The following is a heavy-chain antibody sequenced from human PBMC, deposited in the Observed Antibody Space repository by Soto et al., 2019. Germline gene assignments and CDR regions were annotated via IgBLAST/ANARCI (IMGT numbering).Heavy chain of an antibody. CDR1: CDSIISYF. J-gene: IGHJ3*01. D-gene: IGHD3-22*01. V-gene: IGHV4-59*01. Sequence: SETLSLTCTFSCDSIISYFWTWIRQPPGKALEWIGYMFHSGRTNYNPSLTSRVTMSADTSNNQFSLTLTSVTAADTAVYYCAKAVKYYDSTGYDAFAVWGQGIMVTVSS. CDR2: MFHSGRT. CDR3: AKAVKYYDSTGYDAFAV.